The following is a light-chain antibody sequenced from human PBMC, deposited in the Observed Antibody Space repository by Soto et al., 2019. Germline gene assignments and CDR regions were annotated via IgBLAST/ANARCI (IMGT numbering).Light chain of an antibody. CDR3: CSYAGSYTVV. Sequence: QSALTQPRSVSGSPGQSVTISCTGTSSDVGGYNYVSWYQQHPDKAPKLMIYDVTKRPSGVPDRFSGSKSDNTASLTISGLQAEDEADYYCCSYAGSYTVVFGGGTKLTLL. CDR1: SSDVGGYNY. J-gene: IGLJ2*01. CDR2: DVT. V-gene: IGLV2-11*01.